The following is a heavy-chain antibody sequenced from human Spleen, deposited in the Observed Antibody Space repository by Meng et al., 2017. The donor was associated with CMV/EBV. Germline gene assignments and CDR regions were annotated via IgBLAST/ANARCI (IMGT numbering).Heavy chain of an antibody. CDR1: RYTFTGYY. J-gene: IGHJ5*02. Sequence: ASVKVSCKASRYTFTGYYMHWVRQAPGQGLEWMGWINPNSGGTNYAQKFQGRVTMTRDTSIDTVYMELRSLTSDDTAVYYCARDGVYCSSSTCSPNWFDPWGQGTLVTVSS. CDR2: INPNSGGT. D-gene: IGHD2-2*01. CDR3: ARDGVYCSSSTCSPNWFDP. V-gene: IGHV1-2*02.